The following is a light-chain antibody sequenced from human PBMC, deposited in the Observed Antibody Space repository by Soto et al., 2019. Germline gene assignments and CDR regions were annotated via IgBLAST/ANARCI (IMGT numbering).Light chain of an antibody. CDR3: QTLGTGTLV. J-gene: IGLJ2*01. V-gene: IGLV4-69*01. CDR1: SGHSSYA. Sequence: QSVLTQSPSASASLGASVKLTCTLSSGHSSYAIAWHQQQPEKGPRYLMKLNSDGSHNKGDGIPARFSGSSSGAERYLTISSLQSEDEADYYCQTLGTGTLVFGGGTKLTVL. CDR2: LNSDGSH.